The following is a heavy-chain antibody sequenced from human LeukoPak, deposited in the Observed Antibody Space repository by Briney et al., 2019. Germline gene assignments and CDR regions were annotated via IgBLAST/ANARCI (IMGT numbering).Heavy chain of an antibody. CDR3: ARPVHTGPWVDTAMASYST. V-gene: IGHV4-39*01. J-gene: IGHJ5*02. CDR2: IYYSGGT. CDR1: GGSISSSSYY. D-gene: IGHD5-18*01. Sequence: SETLSLTCTVSGGSISSSSYYWGWIRQPPGKGLEWIGSIYYSGGTYYNPSLKSRVTISVDTSKNQFSLKLSSVTAADTAVYYCARPVHTGPWVDTAMASYSTWGQGTLVTVSS.